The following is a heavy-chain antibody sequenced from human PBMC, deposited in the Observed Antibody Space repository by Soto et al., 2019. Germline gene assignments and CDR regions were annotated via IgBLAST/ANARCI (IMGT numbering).Heavy chain of an antibody. D-gene: IGHD3-10*01. J-gene: IGHJ6*02. CDR2: MNPNSGNT. V-gene: IGHV1-8*01. CDR3: ARDANYYYGSGRYYYYGMDV. CDR1: GYTFTSYD. Sequence: QVQLVQSGAEVKKPGASVKVSCKASGYTFTSYDINWVRQATGQGLEWMGWMNPNSGNTGYAQKFQGGVTMTRNTSISTAYMELSRLRSEDTAVYYCARDANYYYGSGRYYYYGMDVWGQGTTVTVSS.